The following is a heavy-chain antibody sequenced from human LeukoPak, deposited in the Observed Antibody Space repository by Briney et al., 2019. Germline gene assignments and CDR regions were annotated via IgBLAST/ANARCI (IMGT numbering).Heavy chain of an antibody. Sequence: GGSLRLSCAAAGFTFSSYSMNWVRQAPGKGLEWVSSISSSSSYIYYADSVKGRFTISRDNATNSLYLQMNSLRAEDTAVYYCARDLSPGAFDISGQGTMVTVSS. J-gene: IGHJ3*02. V-gene: IGHV3-21*01. CDR3: ARDLSPGAFDI. CDR2: ISSSSSYI. CDR1: GFTFSSYS.